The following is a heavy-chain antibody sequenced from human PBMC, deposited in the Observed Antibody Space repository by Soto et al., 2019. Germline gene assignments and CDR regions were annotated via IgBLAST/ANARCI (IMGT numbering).Heavy chain of an antibody. D-gene: IGHD6-13*01. Sequence: PPETRSLTCAVSGGSISSGGYCWGWIRQPPGKGLEWIGYIYHSGSTYYNPSLKSRVTISVDRSKNQFSLKLSSVTAADTAVYYCARLRIAAAASDFDYWGQGTLVTVSS. V-gene: IGHV4-30-2*01. CDR3: ARLRIAAAASDFDY. J-gene: IGHJ4*02. CDR2: IYHSGST. CDR1: GGSISSGGYC.